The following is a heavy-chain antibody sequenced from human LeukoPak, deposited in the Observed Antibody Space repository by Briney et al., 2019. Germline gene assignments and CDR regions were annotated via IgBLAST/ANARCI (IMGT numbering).Heavy chain of an antibody. CDR2: FDPEDGET. V-gene: IGHV1-24*01. CDR3: ATATSGSYWPYYVDY. CDR1: GYTLTELS. D-gene: IGHD1-26*01. J-gene: IGHJ4*02. Sequence: GASVKVSCKVSGYTLTELSMHWVRQAPGKGLEWMGGFDPEDGETIYAQKFQGRVTMTEDTSTDTAYMELSSLRSEDTAVYYCATATSGSYWPYYVDYWGQGTLVTVSS.